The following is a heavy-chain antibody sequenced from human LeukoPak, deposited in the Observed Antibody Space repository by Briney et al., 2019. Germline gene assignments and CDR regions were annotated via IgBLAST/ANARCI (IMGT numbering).Heavy chain of an antibody. J-gene: IGHJ6*02. CDR3: ASKWQQLEGYYYGMDV. CDR2: IIPIFGTA. Sequence: SVKVSCKASGGTFSSYAISWVRQAPGQGLEWMGGIIPIFGTANYAQKFQGRVTITADESTSTAYMELSSLRSEDTAVYYCASKWQQLEGYYYGMDVWGQGTTVTVSS. CDR1: GGTFSSYA. D-gene: IGHD6-13*01. V-gene: IGHV1-69*13.